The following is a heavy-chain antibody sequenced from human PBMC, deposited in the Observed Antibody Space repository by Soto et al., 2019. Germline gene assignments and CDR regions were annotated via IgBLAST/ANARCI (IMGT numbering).Heavy chain of an antibody. CDR3: ASNRQMTTVTTQSDYYYYMDV. J-gene: IGHJ6*03. CDR1: GYSFTSYW. CDR2: IYPGDSDT. V-gene: IGHV5-51*01. D-gene: IGHD4-17*01. Sequence: PGESLKISCKGSGYSFTSYWIGWVRQMPGKGLEWMGIIYPGDSDTRYSPSFQGQVTISADKSISTAYLQWSSLKASDTAMYYCASNRQMTTVTTQSDYYYYMDVWGKGTTVTVSS.